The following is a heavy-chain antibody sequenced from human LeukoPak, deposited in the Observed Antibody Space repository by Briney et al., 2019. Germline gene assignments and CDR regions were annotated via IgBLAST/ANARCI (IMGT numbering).Heavy chain of an antibody. CDR2: IYASGIT. CDR1: GDSISSYF. D-gene: IGHD4-11*01. J-gene: IGHJ6*04. CDR3: AREPIQSRPLDV. V-gene: IGHV4-4*07. Sequence: SETLSLTCTVSGDSISSYFWTWIRQPAGKGLEWIGRIYASGITNYNPSLRSRVTMSVDTSKNQLSLKLSSVTAADTAVYYCAREPIQSRPLDVWDKGTTVTVSA.